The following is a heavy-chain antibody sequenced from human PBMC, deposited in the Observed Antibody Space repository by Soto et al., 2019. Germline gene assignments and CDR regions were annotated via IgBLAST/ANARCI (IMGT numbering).Heavy chain of an antibody. Sequence: VQPLESGGGLVQPGGSLRLSCAASGFTFSSYAMSWVRQAPGKGPEGVSGISYSGGNTYYADSVKGQFTISRDNSKNTLYLQMNNLRAEDTAVYYCAKGELTTLIPFRYWGQGTLVTVCS. J-gene: IGHJ4*02. V-gene: IGHV3-23*01. CDR1: GFTFSSYA. CDR2: ISYSGGNT. D-gene: IGHD4-17*01. CDR3: AKGELTTLIPFRY.